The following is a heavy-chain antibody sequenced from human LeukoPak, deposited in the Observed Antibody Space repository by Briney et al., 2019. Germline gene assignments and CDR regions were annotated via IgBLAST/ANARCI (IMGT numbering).Heavy chain of an antibody. CDR1: GYTFTGYY. D-gene: IGHD6-19*01. V-gene: IGHV1-2*04. CDR3: ARGGQWLDREIDY. CDR2: IHPKSGDT. Sequence: ASVKVSCKASGYTFTGYYIHWVQQAPGQGLEWMGCIHPKSGDTNYAQRSQGWVTMTRDTSISTAYMELNRLTSDDTAVYFCARGGQWLDREIDYWGQGTLVTVSS. J-gene: IGHJ4*02.